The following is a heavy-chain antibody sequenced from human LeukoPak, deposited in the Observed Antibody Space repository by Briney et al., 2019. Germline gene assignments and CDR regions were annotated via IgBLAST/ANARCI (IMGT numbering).Heavy chain of an antibody. CDR3: ATTPSTDCSSTSCYGFDY. CDR2: IIPILGIA. J-gene: IGHJ4*02. V-gene: IGHV1-69*04. Sequence: SVKVSCKASGGTCSSYAISWVRQAPGQGLEWMGRIIPILGIANYAQKFQGRDTITADKSTSTAYMELSSLRSEDTAVYYCATTPSTDCSSTSCYGFDYWGQGTLVTVSS. D-gene: IGHD2-2*01. CDR1: GGTCSSYA.